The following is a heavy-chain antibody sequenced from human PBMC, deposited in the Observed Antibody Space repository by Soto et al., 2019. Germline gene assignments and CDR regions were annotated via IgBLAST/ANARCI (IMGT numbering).Heavy chain of an antibody. Sequence: QVQLVQSGAEVKKPGASVKVSCKASGYTFTSYYMHWARQAPGQGLEWMAIINPSGGSTSYAQKFHGRGTMTRDTSTSTVYLELSSLRSEDTAVYYCARDILTHIYGMDVWVQGTTVTVSS. CDR3: ARDILTHIYGMDV. CDR1: GYTFTSYY. J-gene: IGHJ6*02. V-gene: IGHV1-46*01. CDR2: INPSGGST. D-gene: IGHD3-9*01.